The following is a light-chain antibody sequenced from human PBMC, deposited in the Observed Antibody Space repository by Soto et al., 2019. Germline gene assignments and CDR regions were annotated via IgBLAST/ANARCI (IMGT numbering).Light chain of an antibody. J-gene: IGKJ4*01. V-gene: IGKV1-5*01. CDR3: QEYVYYST. CDR2: HAS. CDR1: QSINSW. Sequence: DIQMTQSPSTLSASVGDRVTITCRASQSINSWLSWYQQSPGKAPKLLIYHASTLESGVPSRFSGSGSGTEFTLTISSLQPDDFATYYCQEYVYYSTFGGGTKVDTK.